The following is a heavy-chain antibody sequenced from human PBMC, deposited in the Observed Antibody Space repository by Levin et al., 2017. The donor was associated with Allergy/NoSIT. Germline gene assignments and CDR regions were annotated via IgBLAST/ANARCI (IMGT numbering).Heavy chain of an antibody. D-gene: IGHD3-9*01. CDR1: GFSVSSYY. CDR3: ARDTDDTKSRYFDC. Sequence: GESLKISCVASGFSVSSYYMSWVRQAPGKGLEWISVIYRGGDIYYAESVKGRFSISRDSSKNTLYLQMNSLRAEDTAMYYCARDTDDTKSRYFDCWGQGTLVTVSS. V-gene: IGHV3-53*01. J-gene: IGHJ4*02. CDR2: IYRGGDI.